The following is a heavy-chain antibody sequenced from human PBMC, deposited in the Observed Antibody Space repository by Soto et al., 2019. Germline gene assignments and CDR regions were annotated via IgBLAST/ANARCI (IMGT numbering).Heavy chain of an antibody. CDR1: GFTFSSYS. D-gene: IGHD3-22*01. CDR3: ARPPNYYDSRGYYGY. Sequence: PGGSLRLSCAASGFTFSSYSMNWVRQAPGKGLEWVSSISSSSNYIYYADSMKGRFTISRDNAKNSLYLQMNSLRAEDTAVYYCARPPNYYDSRGYYGYWGLGTLVTVSS. V-gene: IGHV3-21*01. CDR2: ISSSSNYI. J-gene: IGHJ4*02.